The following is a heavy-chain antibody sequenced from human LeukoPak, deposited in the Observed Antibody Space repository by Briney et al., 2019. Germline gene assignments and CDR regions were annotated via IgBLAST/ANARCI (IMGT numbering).Heavy chain of an antibody. J-gene: IGHJ4*02. D-gene: IGHD3-10*01. CDR3: ARDPANYYGSGSYFRY. CDR1: GGTVISYA. Sequence: SVKVSCKASGGTVISYAMSWVGQAPGQGLEWMGGIITIFGTANYAQKFQGRVTITTDESTSTAYMELSSLRSEDTAVYYCARDPANYYGSGSYFRYWGQGTLVTVSS. V-gene: IGHV1-69*05. CDR2: IITIFGTA.